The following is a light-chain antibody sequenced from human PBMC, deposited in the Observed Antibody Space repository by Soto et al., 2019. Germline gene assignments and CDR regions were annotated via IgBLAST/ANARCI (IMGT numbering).Light chain of an antibody. CDR2: AAS. CDR1: QSLSISY. Sequence: EIVLTQSPGTLSLSPGERATLSCRASQSLSISYLARYQQKPGQAPRILIYAASTRSPGIPDRFRGSGSGTDFTLTMSGLEPEDFALYYYQQYDSSPRSCGQGTNVEI. V-gene: IGKV3-20*01. CDR3: QQYDSSPRS. J-gene: IGKJ1*01.